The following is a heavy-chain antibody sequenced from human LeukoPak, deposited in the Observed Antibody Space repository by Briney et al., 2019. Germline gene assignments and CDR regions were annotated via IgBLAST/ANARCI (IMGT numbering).Heavy chain of an antibody. D-gene: IGHD2-2*01. CDR1: GGSISSSSYY. CDR2: IYYSGST. Sequence: TSETLSLTCTVSGGSISSSSYYWGWIRQPPGKGLEWIGSIYYSGSTYYNPSLKSRVTISVDTSKNQFSLKLSSVTAADTAVYYCARGYCSSTSRYGALYYYYYGMDVWGQGTTVTVSS. CDR3: ARGYCSSTSRYGALYYYYYGMDV. V-gene: IGHV4-39*01. J-gene: IGHJ6*02.